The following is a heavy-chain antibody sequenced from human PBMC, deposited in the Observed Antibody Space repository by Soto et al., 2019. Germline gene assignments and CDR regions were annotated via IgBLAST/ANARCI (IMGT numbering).Heavy chain of an antibody. CDR1: GYTFTNYA. CDR2: VNVGNGNT. D-gene: IGHD1-1*01. J-gene: IGHJ4*02. V-gene: IGHV1-3*01. CDR3: ARDGKGAAYTHGPYYFDH. Sequence: GASVKVSCKAFGYTFTNYAIHWVRRAPGQRLEWLGAVNVGNGNTEYSQHFQDRATLTRDTSAQSVFLHMNSLRDEDTAVYYCARDGKGAAYTHGPYYFDHWGQGALVTVSS.